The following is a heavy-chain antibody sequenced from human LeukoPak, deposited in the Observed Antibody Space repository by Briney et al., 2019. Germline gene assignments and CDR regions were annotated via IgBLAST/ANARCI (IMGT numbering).Heavy chain of an antibody. CDR3: ARQRRVRGAKEVYYYYYYYMDV. CDR2: IHHSGST. Sequence: SETLSLTCTVSGYSISSGYYWGWIRQPPGKGLEWIGEIHHSGSTNYKPSLKSRVTISIDQSKNQFSLRLSSVTAADTAVYYCARQRRVRGAKEVYYYYYYYMDVWGKGTTVTISS. J-gene: IGHJ6*03. CDR1: GYSISSGYY. V-gene: IGHV4-38-2*02. D-gene: IGHD3-10*01.